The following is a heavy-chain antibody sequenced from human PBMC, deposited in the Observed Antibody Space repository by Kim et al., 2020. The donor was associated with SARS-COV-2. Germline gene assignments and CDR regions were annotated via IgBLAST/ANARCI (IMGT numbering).Heavy chain of an antibody. Sequence: GGSLRLSCAASGFTFSSYWMHWVRQAPGKGLVWVSRINSDGSSTSYTDSVKGRFTISRDNAKNTLYLKMNSLRAEDTAVYYCARGGSPSGSYLFDYWGQGTMVTVSS. V-gene: IGHV3-74*01. J-gene: IGHJ4*02. CDR3: ARGGSPSGSYLFDY. CDR1: GFTFSSYW. D-gene: IGHD1-26*01. CDR2: INSDGSST.